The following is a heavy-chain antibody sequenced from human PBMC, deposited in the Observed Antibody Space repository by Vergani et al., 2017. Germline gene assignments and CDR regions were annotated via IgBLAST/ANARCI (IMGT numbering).Heavy chain of an antibody. CDR1: GFTSAGYA. J-gene: IGHJ5*02. D-gene: IGHD6-6*01. V-gene: IGHV3-9*02. CDR3: AKDLGTSSGGGWFDP. Sequence: EVQLEESGGGLVLPGRSLRLSCVASGFTSAGYAMHWVRQAPGKGLEWVSGISWNSNSIGYADSVKGRFTISRDNAKNSLYLQMNSLRAEDTALYYCAKDLGTSSGGGWFDPWGQGGLVIVSS. CDR2: ISWNSNSI.